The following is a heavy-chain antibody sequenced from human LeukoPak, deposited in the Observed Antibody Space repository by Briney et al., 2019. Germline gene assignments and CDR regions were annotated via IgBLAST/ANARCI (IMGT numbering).Heavy chain of an antibody. J-gene: IGHJ4*02. Sequence: GGSLRLSCAASGFTFSTHGMHWVRQAPGKGLEWVAFIRFDGINDYYADSVKGRFTVSRDSSKNTLYLQMNSLRAEDTAVYYCAKSRESYWVPEFDYWGQGTLVTVSS. CDR3: AKSRESYWVPEFDY. CDR2: IRFDGIND. CDR1: GFTFSTHG. D-gene: IGHD2-2*01. V-gene: IGHV3-30*02.